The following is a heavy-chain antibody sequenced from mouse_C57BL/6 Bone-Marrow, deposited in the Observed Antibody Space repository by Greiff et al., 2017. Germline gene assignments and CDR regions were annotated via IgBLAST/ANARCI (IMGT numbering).Heavy chain of an antibody. CDR1: GFTFSDAW. J-gene: IGHJ3*01. CDR3: TYYYGSRLAY. D-gene: IGHD1-1*01. CDR2: IRNKANNHAT. Sequence: EVKLVESGGGLVQPGGSMKLFCAASGFTFSDAWMDWVRQSPEKGLEWVAEIRNKANNHATYYAESVKGRFTISRDDSKSSVYLQMNSLRAEDTGIYYCTYYYGSRLAYWGQGTLVTVSA. V-gene: IGHV6-6*01.